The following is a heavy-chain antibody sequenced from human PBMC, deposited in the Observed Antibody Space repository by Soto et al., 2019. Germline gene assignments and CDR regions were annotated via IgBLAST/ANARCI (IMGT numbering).Heavy chain of an antibody. CDR3: AKDTRYADHVRWFAS. Sequence: GGSLRLSCTASGFTFSSYAMTWVRQAPGRGLEGVSGITASGGRTFYADSVKGRFTISRDNSRSTLYLQMNSLRAEDTAVYYCAKDTRYADHVRWFASWGQGTLVTVSS. CDR1: GFTFSSYA. D-gene: IGHD2-8*01. CDR2: ITASGGRT. V-gene: IGHV3-23*01. J-gene: IGHJ5*01.